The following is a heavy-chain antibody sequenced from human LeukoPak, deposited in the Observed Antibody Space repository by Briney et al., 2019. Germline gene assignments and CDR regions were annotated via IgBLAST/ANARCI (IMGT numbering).Heavy chain of an antibody. D-gene: IGHD2-15*01. Sequence: GGSLRLSCAASGFTFSSYAMSWVRQAPGKGLEWVSAISGRGGSKYYADSLNGRFTISRDNSKTTLYLQMNSLRAEDTAVYYCAKGAHGWRSGGSCYHYWGQGTLVTVSS. J-gene: IGHJ4*02. CDR3: AKGAHGWRSGGSCYHY. CDR2: ISGRGGSK. V-gene: IGHV3-23*01. CDR1: GFTFSSYA.